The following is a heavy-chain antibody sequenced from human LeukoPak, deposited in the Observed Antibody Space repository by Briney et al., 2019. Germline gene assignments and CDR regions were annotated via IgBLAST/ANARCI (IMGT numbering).Heavy chain of an antibody. CDR2: ISYDGSNK. J-gene: IGHJ4*02. CDR3: ARDKGGILWFGELLKV. V-gene: IGHV3-30*04. CDR1: GFTFSSYA. D-gene: IGHD3-10*01. Sequence: PGRSLRLSWAASGFTFSSYAMHWVRQAPGKGLEWVAVISYDGSNKYYTDSVKGRFTISRDNSKNTLYLQMNSLRAEDTAVYYCARDKGGILWFGELLKVGGQGTLVTVSS.